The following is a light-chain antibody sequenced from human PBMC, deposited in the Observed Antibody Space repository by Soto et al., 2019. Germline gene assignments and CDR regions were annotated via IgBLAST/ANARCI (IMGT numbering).Light chain of an antibody. J-gene: IGKJ1*01. V-gene: IGKV1-27*01. CDR2: YAS. CDR3: LKYTKDAPGT. CDR1: QDISQY. Sequence: DIQMTQSPSSLSASVGDRVTLTCRASQDISQYSAWYQQRPGKVPKLLIYYASTLQSGVPSRFSGSGSGTEFTLTISSLQPEDVATYYCLKYTKDAPGTFGQGTKVEI.